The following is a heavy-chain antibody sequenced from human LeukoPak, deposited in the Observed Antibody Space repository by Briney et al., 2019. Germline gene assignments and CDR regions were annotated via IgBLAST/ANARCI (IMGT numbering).Heavy chain of an antibody. J-gene: IGHJ4*02. CDR1: GFTFSSYA. D-gene: IGHD2-8*01. V-gene: IGHV3-30*04. CDR3: ASPPGYATNNDY. CDR2: ISYDGSNK. Sequence: GGSLRLSCAASGFTFSSYAMHWVRQAPGKGLEWVAVISYDGSNKYYADSVKGRFTISRDNSKNRLYLQMNSLRAEDTAVYYCASPPGYATNNDYWGQGTLVTVSS.